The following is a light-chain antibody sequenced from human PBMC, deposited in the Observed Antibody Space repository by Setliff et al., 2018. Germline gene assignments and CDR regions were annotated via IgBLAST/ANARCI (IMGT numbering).Light chain of an antibody. Sequence: QPVVTQEPSFAVSPGGTVTLTCGLSSGSVSTSYYPTWYQQAPGQAPRTIIYSTNIRSSGVPDRFSGSILGNKAALTITGAQADDESAYYCALYMGYGTWVFGGGTKGTVL. CDR3: ALYMGYGTWV. CDR2: STN. CDR1: SGSVSTSYY. J-gene: IGLJ3*02. V-gene: IGLV8-61*01.